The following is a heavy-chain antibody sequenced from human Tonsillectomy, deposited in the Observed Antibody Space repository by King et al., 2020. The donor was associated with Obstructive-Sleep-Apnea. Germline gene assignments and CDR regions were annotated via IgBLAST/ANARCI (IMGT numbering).Heavy chain of an antibody. CDR3: ATRDDSGPI. J-gene: IGHJ4*02. D-gene: IGHD3-10*01. Sequence: QLQESGPGLVKPSETLSLTCFVSGGSINSPNWWTWVRQSPGKGLEWIGEIYHSGNTNYAPSLKSRVTISVDEAKNHFSLRLNSVTAADTAVYYCATRDDSGPIWGQGTLVTVSS. V-gene: IGHV4-4*02. CDR1: GGSINSPNW. CDR2: IYHSGNT.